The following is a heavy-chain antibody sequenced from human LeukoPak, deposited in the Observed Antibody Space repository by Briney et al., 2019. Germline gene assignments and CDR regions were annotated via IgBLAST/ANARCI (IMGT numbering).Heavy chain of an antibody. CDR3: AKWFRGGNANYFDY. V-gene: IGHV3-23*01. CDR1: GFTFSGYA. D-gene: IGHD4-23*01. CDR2: ISGSGGST. J-gene: IGHJ4*02. Sequence: PGGSLRLSCAASGFTFSGYAMSWVRQAPGKGLEWVSAISGSGGSTYYADSVKGRFTISRDNSKNTLYLQMNSLRAEDTAVYYCAKWFRGGNANYFDYWGQGTLVTVSS.